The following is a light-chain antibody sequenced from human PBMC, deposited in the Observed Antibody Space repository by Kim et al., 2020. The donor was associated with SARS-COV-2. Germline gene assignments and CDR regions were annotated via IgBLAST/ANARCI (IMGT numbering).Light chain of an antibody. V-gene: IGLV1-47*01. Sequence: GQSGTIACSGSSSNIGSNSVYWYHQLPGTAPKLIIYLNSQRPSGVPDRVSGSKSGTSASLVISGLRSEDEADYYCAAWDDRMSAWVFGGGTKLTVL. CDR2: LNS. J-gene: IGLJ3*02. CDR1: SSNIGSNS. CDR3: AAWDDRMSAWV.